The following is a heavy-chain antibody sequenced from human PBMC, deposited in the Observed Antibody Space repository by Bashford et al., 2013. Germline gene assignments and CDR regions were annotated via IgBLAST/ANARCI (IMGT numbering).Heavy chain of an antibody. Sequence: ASVKVSCKASGYTFTSYDINWVRQATGQGPEWMGWMNPNSGNTQYGQGRVSMTVDTSTTTAYMELRDLRSDDTATYYCARVRIGKSDIDYDYWGRGNPGHRLL. V-gene: IGHV1-8*01. CDR1: GYTFTSYD. CDR2: MNPNSGN. D-gene: IGHD3-16*01. CDR3: ARVRIGKSDIDYDY. J-gene: IGHJ4*02.